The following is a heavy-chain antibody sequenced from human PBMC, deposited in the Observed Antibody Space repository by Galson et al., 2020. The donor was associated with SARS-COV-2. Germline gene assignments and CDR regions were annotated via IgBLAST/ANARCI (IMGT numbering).Heavy chain of an antibody. CDR1: GFTFSSYW. D-gene: IGHD2-15*01. Sequence: GGYLRLYCAASGFTFSSYWMSWVRQAPGKGLEWVANIKQDGSEKYYVDSVKGRFTISRDNAKNSLYLQMNSLRAEDTAVYYCARDAYCSGGSCYFPGFDYWGQGTLVTVSS. J-gene: IGHJ4*02. CDR2: IKQDGSEK. CDR3: ARDAYCSGGSCYFPGFDY. V-gene: IGHV3-7*03.